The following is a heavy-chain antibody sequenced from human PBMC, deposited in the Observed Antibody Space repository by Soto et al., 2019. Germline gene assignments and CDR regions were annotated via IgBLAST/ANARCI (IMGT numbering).Heavy chain of an antibody. Sequence: PSETLSLTCTVSGGSISSHYWSGIRQPPGKGLEWIGYIYYSGSTNYNPSLKSRVTISVDTSKNQFSLKLSSVTAADTAVYYCAWEGYYYESPIHPPWFDPWGQGTLVTVSS. J-gene: IGHJ5*02. CDR3: AWEGYYYESPIHPPWFDP. D-gene: IGHD3-22*01. CDR1: GGSISSHY. CDR2: IYYSGST. V-gene: IGHV4-59*08.